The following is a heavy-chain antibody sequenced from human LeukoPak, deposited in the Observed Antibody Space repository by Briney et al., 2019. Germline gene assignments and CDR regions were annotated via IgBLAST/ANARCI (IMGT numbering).Heavy chain of an antibody. CDR1: GFTFSTYG. D-gene: IGHD5-12*01. CDR3: AKTLYSGYANPFDC. V-gene: IGHV3-30*18. J-gene: IGHJ4*02. CDR2: MSYDGSNK. Sequence: GGSLRLSCAASGFTFSTYGMHWVHQAPGKGLEWVAVMSYDGSNKYYADSVKGRLTISRDNSKNTLYLQMNSLRAEDTAVYYCAKTLYSGYANPFDCWGQGTLVAVSS.